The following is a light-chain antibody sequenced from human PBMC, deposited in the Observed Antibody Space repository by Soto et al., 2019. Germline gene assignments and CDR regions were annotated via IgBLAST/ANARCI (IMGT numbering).Light chain of an antibody. CDR2: RNN. CDR1: SSNIGTKY. J-gene: IGLJ3*02. CDR3: ASWDGSLSGWV. Sequence: QSVLTQPPSASGTPGQRVTISCSGSSSNIGTKYVYWYQQLTGTAPKLLIYRNNQRPSGVPDRFSGSKSGTSASLTISGLRSEDEADYYCASWDGSLSGWVFGGGTKVTVL. V-gene: IGLV1-47*01.